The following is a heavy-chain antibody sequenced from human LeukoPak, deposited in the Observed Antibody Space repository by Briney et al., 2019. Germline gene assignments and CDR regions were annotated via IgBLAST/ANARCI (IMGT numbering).Heavy chain of an antibody. CDR3: TRWCSEGYHFDY. CDR1: GGSISSYY. J-gene: IGHJ4*02. CDR2: IYYSGST. V-gene: IGHV4-59*01. D-gene: IGHD1-26*01. Sequence: SETLSLTCTVSGGSISSYYWNWIRQPPGKRPEWIGYIYYSGSTNYNPSLKSRVTISVDTSQNQVSLKLSSMTAADTAVYYCTRWCSEGYHFDYWGQGTLVTVSS.